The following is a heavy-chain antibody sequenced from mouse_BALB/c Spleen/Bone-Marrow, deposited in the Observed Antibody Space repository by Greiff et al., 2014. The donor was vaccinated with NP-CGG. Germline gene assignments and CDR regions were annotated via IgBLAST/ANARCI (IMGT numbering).Heavy chain of an antibody. CDR1: GYTFTTYT. D-gene: IGHD2-1*01. J-gene: IGHJ4*01. Sequence: QVQLQQPGAELARPGASVKMSCRASGYTFTTYTMHWVKQRPGQGLEWIGYINPSSGYTYYNQKFKDKARLTADKSSSAAYLQLSSLTSEDSAVYYCARVYGNYDAMDYWGQGTSVTVSS. V-gene: IGHV1-4*01. CDR2: INPSSGYT. CDR3: ARVYGNYDAMDY.